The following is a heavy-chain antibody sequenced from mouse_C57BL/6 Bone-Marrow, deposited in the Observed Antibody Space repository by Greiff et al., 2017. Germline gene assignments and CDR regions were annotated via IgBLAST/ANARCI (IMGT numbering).Heavy chain of an antibody. V-gene: IGHV1-64*01. CDR1: GYTFTSYW. Sequence: VQLQQPGAELVKPGASVKLSCKASGYTFTSYWMHWVKQRPGQGLEWIGMIHPNSGSTNYNEKFKSKATLTVDKSSSTAYMQLSSLTSEDSAVYYCAREDYYYGSSYYSMDYWGQGTSVTGSS. CDR2: IHPNSGST. J-gene: IGHJ4*01. CDR3: AREDYYYGSSYYSMDY. D-gene: IGHD1-1*01.